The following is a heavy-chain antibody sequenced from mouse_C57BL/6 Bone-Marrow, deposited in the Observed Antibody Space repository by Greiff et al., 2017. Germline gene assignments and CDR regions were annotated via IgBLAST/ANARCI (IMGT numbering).Heavy chain of an antibody. J-gene: IGHJ1*03. CDR1: GYSFTDYN. Sequence: VQLKESGPELVKPGASVKISCKASGYSFTDYNMNWVKQSNGKSLEWIGVLNPNYGTTSYNQKFKGKATLTVDQSSSTAYMQLNSLTSEDSAVYYCARDYYGSSYHWYFDVWGTGTTVTVSS. CDR2: LNPNYGTT. CDR3: ARDYYGSSYHWYFDV. V-gene: IGHV1-39*01. D-gene: IGHD1-1*01.